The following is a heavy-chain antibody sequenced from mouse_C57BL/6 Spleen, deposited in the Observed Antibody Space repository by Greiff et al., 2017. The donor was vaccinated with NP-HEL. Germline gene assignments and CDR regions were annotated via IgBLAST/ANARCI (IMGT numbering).Heavy chain of an antibody. CDR3: ARPSYGSSWYFDV. CDR2: IWSGGST. D-gene: IGHD1-1*01. V-gene: IGHV2-2*01. CDR1: GFSLTSYG. J-gene: IGHJ1*03. Sequence: QVQLKQSGPGLVQPSQSLSITCTVSGFSLTSYGVHWVRQSPGKGLEWLGVIWSGGSTDYNAAFISRLSISKDNSKSQVFFKMNSLQADDTAIYYCARPSYGSSWYFDVWGTGTTVTVSS.